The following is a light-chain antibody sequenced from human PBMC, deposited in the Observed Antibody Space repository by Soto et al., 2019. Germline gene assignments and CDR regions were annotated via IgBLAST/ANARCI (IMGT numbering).Light chain of an antibody. J-gene: IGKJ1*01. Sequence: EIVLTQFPGTLCLSPGERATLSCRASQSVRSTYLAWYQQKPGQAPRLLIYGASSRATGIPDRFSGSGSGTDCTLTISRLEPEDSAVYYCQQCGSSPWTFGQGTKVEIK. CDR1: QSVRSTY. CDR2: GAS. V-gene: IGKV3-20*01. CDR3: QQCGSSPWT.